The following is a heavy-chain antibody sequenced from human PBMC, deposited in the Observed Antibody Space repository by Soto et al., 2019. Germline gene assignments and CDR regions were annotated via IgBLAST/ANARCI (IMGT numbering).Heavy chain of an antibody. Sequence: SVKVSCKASGGTFSSYAISWVRQAPGQGLEWMGGIIPIFGTANYAQKFQDRVTITADESTSTAYMELSSLRSEDTAVYYCASGGGKTYYYDSSGYVDAFDIWGQGTMVTVSS. J-gene: IGHJ3*02. CDR1: GGTFSSYA. D-gene: IGHD3-22*01. V-gene: IGHV1-69*13. CDR2: IIPIFGTA. CDR3: ASGGGKTYYYDSSGYVDAFDI.